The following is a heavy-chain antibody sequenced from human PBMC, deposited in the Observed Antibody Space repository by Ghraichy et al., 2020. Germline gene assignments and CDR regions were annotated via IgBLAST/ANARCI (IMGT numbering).Heavy chain of an antibody. D-gene: IGHD7-27*01. CDR1: GFTFSSFS. J-gene: IGHJ3*02. V-gene: IGHV3-30-3*01. CDR3: ARVTYTTCIRWGCGFDI. Sequence: GGSLRLSCAASGFTFSSFSMHWVRQAPAKGLEWVALISYDGTITYYADSVKGRFTISRDDSKDTLYLQMNSLRTEDSAVYYCARVTYTTCIRWGCGFDIWRQGTMVSVSS. CDR2: ISYDGTIT.